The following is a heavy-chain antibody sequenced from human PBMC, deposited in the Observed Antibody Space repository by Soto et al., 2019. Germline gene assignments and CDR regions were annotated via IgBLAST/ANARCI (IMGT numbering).Heavy chain of an antibody. CDR3: ARGVDYDILTGYYERQPSLIDMDV. CDR1: GGSISSGDYY. V-gene: IGHV4-30-4*01. D-gene: IGHD3-9*01. Sequence: SETLSLTCTVSGGSISSGDYYWSWIRQPPGKGLEWIGYIYYSGSTYYNPSLKSRVTISVDTSKNQFSLKLSSVTAADTAVYYCARGVDYDILTGYYERQPSLIDMDVWGQGTTVTVSS. J-gene: IGHJ6*02. CDR2: IYYSGST.